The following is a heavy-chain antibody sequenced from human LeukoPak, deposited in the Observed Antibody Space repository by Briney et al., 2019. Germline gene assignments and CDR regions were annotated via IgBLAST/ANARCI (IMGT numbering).Heavy chain of an antibody. J-gene: IGHJ4*02. CDR3: AKSLQWLATYFDY. Sequence: GGPLRVSCAASGFTFSSYAMSWVRQAPGKGLEWVSAISGSGGSTYYADSVKGRFTISRDNSKNTLYLQMNSLRAEDTAVYYCAKSLQWLATYFDYWGQGTLVTVSS. D-gene: IGHD6-19*01. V-gene: IGHV3-23*01. CDR1: GFTFSSYA. CDR2: ISGSGGST.